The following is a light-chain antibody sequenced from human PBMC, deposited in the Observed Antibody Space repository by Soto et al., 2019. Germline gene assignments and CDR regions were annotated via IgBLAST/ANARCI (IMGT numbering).Light chain of an antibody. CDR1: QSVSSY. CDR2: DAS. Sequence: ENVLTHSPATLSLSPGERATLSCRASQSVSSYLAWYQQKPGQAPRLLIYDASNRATGIPARFSGSGSGTDFTLTISSLEPEDFAVYYCQQRSNWPPTFGQGTKVDIK. V-gene: IGKV3-11*01. J-gene: IGKJ1*01. CDR3: QQRSNWPPT.